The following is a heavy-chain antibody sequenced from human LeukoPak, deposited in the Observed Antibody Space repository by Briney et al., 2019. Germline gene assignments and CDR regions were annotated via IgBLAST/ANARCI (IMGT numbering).Heavy chain of an antibody. V-gene: IGHV4-34*01. CDR2: INHSGST. CDR1: GGSFSGYY. J-gene: IGHJ6*03. D-gene: IGHD2-2*01. Sequence: SETLSLTCAVYGGSFSGYYWSWIRQPPGKGLEWIGEINHSGSTNYNPSLKSRVTISVDTSKNQFSLKLSAVTAADTAVYYCARGAPLIVVVPAATYYYYYYMDVWGKGTTVTVSS. CDR3: ARGAPLIVVVPAATYYYYYYMDV.